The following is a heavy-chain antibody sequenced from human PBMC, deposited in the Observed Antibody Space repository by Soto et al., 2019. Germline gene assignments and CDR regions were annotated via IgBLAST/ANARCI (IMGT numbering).Heavy chain of an antibody. CDR1: GFSLTTYGVG. CDR3: VHRRGESRYNRNSGSFDP. Sequence: QITLKESGPALVKPTQTLTLTCTFSGFSLTTYGVGVGWIRQPPGKALEGLALIYWDDDKRYSPSLKSRLTITKDTTKNQVVLTLTNMDPVDTATNYCVHRRGESRYNRNSGSFDPWGQGTLVTVSS. V-gene: IGHV2-5*02. D-gene: IGHD1-20*01. J-gene: IGHJ5*01. CDR2: IYWDDDK.